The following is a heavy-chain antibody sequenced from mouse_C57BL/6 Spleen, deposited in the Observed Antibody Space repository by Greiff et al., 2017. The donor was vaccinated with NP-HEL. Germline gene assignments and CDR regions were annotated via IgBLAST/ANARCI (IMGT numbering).Heavy chain of an antibody. D-gene: IGHD2-1*01. CDR2: IYPGDGDT. J-gene: IGHJ4*01. CDR3: ARSLYGNYEGYAMDY. Sequence: VHLVESGAELVKPGASVKISCKASGYAFSSYWLNWVKQRPGKGLEWIGQIYPGDGDTNYNGKFKGKATLTADKSSSTAYMQLSSLTSEDSAVYFCARSLYGNYEGYAMDYWGQGTSVTVSS. V-gene: IGHV1-80*01. CDR1: GYAFSSYW.